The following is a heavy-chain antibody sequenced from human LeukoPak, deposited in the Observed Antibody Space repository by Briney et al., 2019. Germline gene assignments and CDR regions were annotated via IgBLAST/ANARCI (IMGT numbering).Heavy chain of an antibody. CDR1: GGSISSSSYY. D-gene: IGHD6-13*01. CDR3: ASARTSSRSWFTFDY. Sequence: SETLSLTCTVSGGSISSSSYYWGWIRQPPGKGLEWIGSIYYSGSTYYNPSLKSRVTISVDTSKNQLSLKLSSVTATDTAVYYCASARTSSRSWFTFDYWGQGILVTVSS. CDR2: IYYSGST. J-gene: IGHJ4*02. V-gene: IGHV4-39*01.